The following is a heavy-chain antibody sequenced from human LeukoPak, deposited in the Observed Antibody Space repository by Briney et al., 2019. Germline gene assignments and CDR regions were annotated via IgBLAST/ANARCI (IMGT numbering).Heavy chain of an antibody. Sequence: ASVKVSCKASGYTFTGYYMHWVRQAPGQGLEWMGWINPNSGGTNYAQKFQGRVTMTRDTSISTAYMELSRLRSDDTAVYYCARLFDPTTVTSLRESDAFDIWGQGTMVTVSS. D-gene: IGHD4-17*01. CDR1: GYTFTGYY. V-gene: IGHV1-2*02. CDR2: INPNSGGT. J-gene: IGHJ3*02. CDR3: ARLFDPTTVTSLRESDAFDI.